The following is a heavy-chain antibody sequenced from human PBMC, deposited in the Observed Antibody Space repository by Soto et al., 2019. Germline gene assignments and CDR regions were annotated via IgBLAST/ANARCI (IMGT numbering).Heavy chain of an antibody. Sequence: EVQLVESGGGLVQPGGSLRLSCAASGFTFSSYYMSWVRQAQGKGLEWVANVNGDGSEKYYVDSVKGRFTVSRDNAKNSLYLQMNSLRAEDTAVYYCARVSCGGDCYSLDYWGQGTLVTVSS. CDR2: VNGDGSEK. J-gene: IGHJ4*02. CDR1: GFTFSSYY. V-gene: IGHV3-7*03. CDR3: ARVSCGGDCYSLDY. D-gene: IGHD2-21*02.